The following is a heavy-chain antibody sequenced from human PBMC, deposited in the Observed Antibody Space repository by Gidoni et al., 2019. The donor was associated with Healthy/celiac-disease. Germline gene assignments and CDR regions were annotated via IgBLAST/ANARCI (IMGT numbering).Heavy chain of an antibody. CDR1: GFTFSSYG. CDR2: IWYDGSNK. V-gene: IGHV3-33*01. D-gene: IGHD1-26*01. CDR3: AREKWELLPVDY. J-gene: IGHJ4*02. Sequence: QVQLVESGGGVVQPGRSLRLSCAASGFTFSSYGMHWVRQAPGKGLEWVAVIWYDGSNKYYADSVKGRFTISRDNSKNTLYLQMNSLRAEDTAVYYCAREKWELLPVDYWGQGTLVTVSS.